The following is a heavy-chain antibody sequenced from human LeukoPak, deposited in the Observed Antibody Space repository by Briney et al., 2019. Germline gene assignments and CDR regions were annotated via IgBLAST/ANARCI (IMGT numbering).Heavy chain of an antibody. CDR1: GFTFSSFW. J-gene: IGHJ4*02. V-gene: IGHV3-74*01. CDR3: AKIGSYSVLGAYYFDS. D-gene: IGHD1-26*01. CDR2: INSYGSST. Sequence: GGSLRLSCAASGFTFSSFWMHWVRQAPGKGLVWVSRINSYGSSTTYADSVKGRLTISRDNSKNTLYLQLNSLRTEDTAVYYCAKIGSYSVLGAYYFDSWGQGTLVTVSS.